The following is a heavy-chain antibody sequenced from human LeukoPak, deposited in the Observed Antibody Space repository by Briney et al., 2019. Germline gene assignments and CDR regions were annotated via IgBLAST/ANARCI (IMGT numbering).Heavy chain of an antibody. V-gene: IGHV4-59*01. CDR2: IYNSGST. Sequence: SETLSLTCTVSGGSISSYYWSWIRQPPGKGLEWIGYIYNSGSTNYNPSLKSRVTISVDTSKNQFSLKLSSVTAADTAVYYCARDKVVGPTKFDSWGQGTLVTVSS. CDR1: GGSISSYY. D-gene: IGHD1-26*01. CDR3: ARDKVVGPTKFDS. J-gene: IGHJ5*01.